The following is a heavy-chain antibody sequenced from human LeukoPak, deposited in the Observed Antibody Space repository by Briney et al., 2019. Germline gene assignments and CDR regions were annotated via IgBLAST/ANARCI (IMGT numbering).Heavy chain of an antibody. Sequence: PGGSLTLSCAASGFSVGTKYMNWVRQAPGKGLEWISILYSGGDTYHADSVKGRFNISRDNSRNTLSLQMNSLRVEDTAVYYCARVGDHYHWNFDLWGRGTLVTVSS. J-gene: IGHJ2*01. V-gene: IGHV3-53*01. CDR1: GFSVGTKY. D-gene: IGHD3-10*01. CDR3: ARVGDHYHWNFDL. CDR2: LYSGGDT.